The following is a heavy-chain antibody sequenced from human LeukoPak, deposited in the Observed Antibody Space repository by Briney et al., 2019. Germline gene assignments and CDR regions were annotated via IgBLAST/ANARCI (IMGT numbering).Heavy chain of an antibody. J-gene: IGHJ4*02. CDR2: ISNSGTAI. Sequence: PGGSLRLSCAASGFTFSSYEMNWVRQAPGKGLEWVSYISNSGTAIYYADSVKGRFTISRDNGKNSLFLQMNSLRPEDTAVYYCARVGVGYGDYPSDWGQGTLVTVSS. D-gene: IGHD4-17*01. CDR1: GFTFSSYE. V-gene: IGHV3-48*03. CDR3: ARVGVGYGDYPSD.